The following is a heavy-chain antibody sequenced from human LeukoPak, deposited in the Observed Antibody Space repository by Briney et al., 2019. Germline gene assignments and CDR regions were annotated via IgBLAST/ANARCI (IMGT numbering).Heavy chain of an antibody. V-gene: IGHV3-23*01. J-gene: IGHJ4*02. CDR1: GFTFSSYA. CDR2: ISGSGGST. Sequence: QPGGSLRLSCAASGFTFSSYAMSWVRQAPGKGLEWVSAISGSGGSTYYADSVKGRFTISRDNSENTLYLQMNSLRAEDTAIYYCVRDRPNYYDSSGHYYRRNGDYWGQGTLVTVSS. CDR3: VRDRPNYYDSSGHYYRRNGDY. D-gene: IGHD3-22*01.